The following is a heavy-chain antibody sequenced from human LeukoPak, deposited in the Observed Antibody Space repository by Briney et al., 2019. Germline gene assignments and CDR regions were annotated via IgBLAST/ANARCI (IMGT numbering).Heavy chain of an antibody. CDR3: AKDSPARTATTEVPVDY. Sequence: GGSLRLSCAASGFSFRVYIMNWVRQAPGKGLEWLAYISSSSSNTYFANSVRGRFTISRDNAKNSLYLQMNSLRAEDTALYYCAKDSPARTATTEVPVDYWGQGTLVTVSS. D-gene: IGHD1/OR15-1a*01. CDR1: GFSFRVYI. V-gene: IGHV3-21*01. J-gene: IGHJ4*02. CDR2: ISSSSSNT.